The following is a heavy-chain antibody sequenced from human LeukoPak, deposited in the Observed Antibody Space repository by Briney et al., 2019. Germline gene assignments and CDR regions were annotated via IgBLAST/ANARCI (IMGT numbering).Heavy chain of an antibody. CDR1: GFTSSSYA. CDR2: ISGSGGST. V-gene: IGHV3-23*01. Sequence: GGSLRLSCAASGFTSSSYAMSWVRQAPGKGLEWVSAISGSGGSTYYADSVKGRFTISRDNSKNTLYLQMNSLRAEDTAVYYCAKALIVATIGLFDYWGQGTLVTVSS. J-gene: IGHJ4*02. D-gene: IGHD5-12*01. CDR3: AKALIVATIGLFDY.